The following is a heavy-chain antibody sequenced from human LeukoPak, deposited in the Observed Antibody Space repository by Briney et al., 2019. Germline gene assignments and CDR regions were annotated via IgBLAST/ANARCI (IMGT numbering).Heavy chain of an antibody. CDR3: ARGRRRYCSGGSCYGGWFDP. CDR1: GGSFSGYC. CDR2: INHSGST. J-gene: IGHJ5*02. V-gene: IGHV4-34*01. D-gene: IGHD2-15*01. Sequence: SSETLSLTCAVYGGSFSGYCWSWIRQPPGKGLEWIGEINHSGSTNYNPSLKSRVTISVDTSKNQFSLKLSSVTAADTAVYYCARGRRRYCSGGSCYGGWFDPWGQGTLVTVSS.